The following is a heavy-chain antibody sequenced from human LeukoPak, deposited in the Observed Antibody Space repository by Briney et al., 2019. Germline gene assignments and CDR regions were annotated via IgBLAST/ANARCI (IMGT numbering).Heavy chain of an antibody. CDR2: INNDGSDT. CDR3: VRGSSAPDY. J-gene: IGHJ4*02. CDR1: GFTFSNYW. V-gene: IGHV3-74*01. Sequence: GGSLRLSCAASGFTFSNYWMHWVRQAPGKGLVWVSRINNDGSDTVYVDSVKGRFTISRDNAKNTLYLQMNSLRVEDTAVYYCVRGSSAPDYWGQGTLLTVSS. D-gene: IGHD6-19*01.